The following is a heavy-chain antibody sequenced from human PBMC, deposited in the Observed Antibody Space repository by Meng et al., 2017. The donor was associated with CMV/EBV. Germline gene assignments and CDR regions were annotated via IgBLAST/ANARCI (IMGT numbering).Heavy chain of an antibody. Sequence: GGSLRLSCASSGFTFSSYSMNWVRQAPGKGLEWVSSISSSSSYIYYADSVKARFTISRDNAKNPLYLQMNSLRAEDTAVYYCARDLAAGTRIFDYWGQGTLVTVSS. CDR2: ISSSSSYI. V-gene: IGHV3-21*01. CDR3: ARDLAAGTRIFDY. J-gene: IGHJ4*02. D-gene: IGHD6-13*01. CDR1: GFTFSSYS.